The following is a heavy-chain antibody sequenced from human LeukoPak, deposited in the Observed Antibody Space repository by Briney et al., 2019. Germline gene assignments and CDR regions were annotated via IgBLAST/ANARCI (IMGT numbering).Heavy chain of an antibody. CDR1: GCTFTGHY. CDR3: ASMTTVRTGFDP. CDR2: INPNSGGT. J-gene: IGHJ5*02. Sequence: ASVKVSCKASGCTFTGHYMHWVRQAPRQPLEWMGWINPNSGGTNYAQKSQARDTMTKDTSISTAYMALSRLRSDDTAVYYCASMTTVRTGFDPWGQGTLVTVSS. V-gene: IGHV1-2*02. D-gene: IGHD4-11*01.